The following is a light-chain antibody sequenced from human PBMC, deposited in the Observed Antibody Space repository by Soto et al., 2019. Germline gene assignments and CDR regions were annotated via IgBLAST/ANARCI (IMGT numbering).Light chain of an antibody. CDR1: QGISSY. CDR2: AAS. J-gene: IGKJ2*01. Sequence: DIQMTQSPSSLSASVGDRVTITCRASQGISSYLAWYQQKPGKAPKLLIYAASTLQVGVPFRFSGSGSGTDFTLTISGLQLEDVAVYYCQKYNNAPYTFGQGTKLELK. CDR3: QKYNNAPYT. V-gene: IGKV1-27*01.